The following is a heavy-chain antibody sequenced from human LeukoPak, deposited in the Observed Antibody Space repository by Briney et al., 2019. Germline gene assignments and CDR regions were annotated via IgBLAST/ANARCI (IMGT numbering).Heavy chain of an antibody. D-gene: IGHD1-1*01. CDR2: INSGSYTI. CDR1: GFRLGSYS. V-gene: IGHV3-48*02. Sequence: GGSLRLSCGASGFRLGSYSMDWVRQAPGKGLEWVSHINSGSYTIYYADSLKGRFTISRDNAGNSLYLQMNSLRDEDTAVYYCARVLLERPGIDSFDMWGQGTMVTVSS. J-gene: IGHJ3*02. CDR3: ARVLLERPGIDSFDM.